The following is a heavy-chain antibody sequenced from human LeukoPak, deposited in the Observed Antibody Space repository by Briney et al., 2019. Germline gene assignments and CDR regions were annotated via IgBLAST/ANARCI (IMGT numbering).Heavy chain of an antibody. D-gene: IGHD3-22*01. CDR1: GYSFTSYW. V-gene: IGHV5-51*01. Sequence: GESLKISCKGSGYSFTSYWIGWVRQMPGKGLEWMGIIYPGDSDTRYSPSFQGQVTISADKSISTAYLQWSSLKASDTAMYYCARNLYYYDSSGYYFDAFDIWGQGTMVTVSS. CDR2: IYPGDSDT. J-gene: IGHJ3*02. CDR3: ARNLYYYDSSGYYFDAFDI.